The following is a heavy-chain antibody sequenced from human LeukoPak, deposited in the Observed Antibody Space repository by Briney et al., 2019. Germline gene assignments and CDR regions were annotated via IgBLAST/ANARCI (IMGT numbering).Heavy chain of an antibody. CDR1: GGSFSGYY. D-gene: IGHD3-3*01. CDR2: INHSGST. CDR3: ARGPLGGYDFWSGYRTYNWFDP. V-gene: IGHV4-34*01. Sequence: SETLSLTCAVYGGSFSGYYWSWIRQPPGKGLEWIGEINHSGSTNYNPSLKSRVTLSVDTSKNQFSLKLSSVTAADTAVYYCARGPLGGYDFWSGYRTYNWFDPWGQGTLVTVSS. J-gene: IGHJ5*02.